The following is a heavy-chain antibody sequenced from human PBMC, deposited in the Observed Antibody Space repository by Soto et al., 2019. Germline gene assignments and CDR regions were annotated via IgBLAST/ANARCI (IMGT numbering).Heavy chain of an antibody. J-gene: IGHJ5*02. CDR1: AFRLTSHW. Sequence: PGESLKISCKASAFRLTSHWISWVRQMPGKGLEWMGRIDPMDSQTRHNPSFEGHVVMSVDKSINISYLQWSALEASDPALYFCARHDTTGGWFDALDLWGQGTLVTVSS. V-gene: IGHV5-10-1*01. CDR3: ARHDTTGGWFDALDL. D-gene: IGHD1-1*01. CDR2: IDPMDSQT.